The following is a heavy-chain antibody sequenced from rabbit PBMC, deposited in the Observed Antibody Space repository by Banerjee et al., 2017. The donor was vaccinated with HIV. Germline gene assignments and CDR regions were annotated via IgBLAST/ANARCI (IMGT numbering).Heavy chain of an antibody. Sequence: QEQLEESGGDLVKPEGSLTLTCTASGFSFSNKYVMCWVRQAPGKGLEWIACINTSSGNTVYATWAKGRFTISRTSSTTVTLQMTSLTAADTATYFCARDLAGAIGWNFNLWGQGTLVTVS. CDR2: INTSSGNT. CDR1: GFSFSNKYV. D-gene: IGHD4-1*01. J-gene: IGHJ4*01. CDR3: ARDLAGAIGWNFNL. V-gene: IGHV1S45*01.